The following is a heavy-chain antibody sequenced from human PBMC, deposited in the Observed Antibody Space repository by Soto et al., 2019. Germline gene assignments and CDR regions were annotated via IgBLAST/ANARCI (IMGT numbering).Heavy chain of an antibody. D-gene: IGHD6-19*01. Sequence: PSETLSLTCTAFGASISSDYWSWIRQPPGGGLEWIAYLYNSGNANYNSSLKSRVTISIDTSKNQFSLQLSSVTAADTAVYYCARARRSGWAWGPGALVTVSS. CDR3: ARARRSGWA. J-gene: IGHJ5*02. CDR1: GASISSDY. CDR2: LYNSGNA. V-gene: IGHV4-59*01.